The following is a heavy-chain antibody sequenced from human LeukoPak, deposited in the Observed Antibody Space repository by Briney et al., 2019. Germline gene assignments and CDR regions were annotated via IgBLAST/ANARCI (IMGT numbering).Heavy chain of an antibody. CDR2: IIPILGIA. J-gene: IGHJ6*03. Sequence: ASVKVSCKASGGTFSSYAISWVRQAPGQGLEWMGRIIPILGIANYAQKFQGRVTITADKSTSTAYMELSSLRSDDTAVYYCARVGSYWDYYYYYYYMDVWGKGTTVTVSS. CDR1: GGTFSSYA. V-gene: IGHV1-69*04. CDR3: ARVGSYWDYYYYYYYMDV. D-gene: IGHD1-26*01.